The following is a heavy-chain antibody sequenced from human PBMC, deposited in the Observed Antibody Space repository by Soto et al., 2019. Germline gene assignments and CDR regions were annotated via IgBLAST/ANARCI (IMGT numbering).Heavy chain of an antibody. V-gene: IGHV4-30-4*01. CDR3: ARDRSNSPDYFDY. D-gene: IGHD6-6*01. Sequence: TLSLTCTVSGGSISSDDYYWSWIRQPPGKGLEWIGYIYYSGRTDYNPSLKSRVIIPIDTSKNQFSLNLNSVSAADTAVYYCARDRSNSPDYFDYWGQGTLVTVSS. CDR2: IYYSGRT. J-gene: IGHJ4*02. CDR1: GGSISSDDYY.